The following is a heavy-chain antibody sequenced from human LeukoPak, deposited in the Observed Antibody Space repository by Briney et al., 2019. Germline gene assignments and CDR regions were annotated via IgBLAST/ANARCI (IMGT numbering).Heavy chain of an antibody. V-gene: IGHV1-46*01. CDR3: ARDLGAYSSSSDI. D-gene: IGHD6-6*01. J-gene: IGHJ3*02. CDR2: ITPRGGST. CDR1: GDTFSRYD. Sequence: GASVKVSCKASGDTFSRYDFYWVRQAPGQGLEWMGRITPRGGSTNYAQKFRGRVTMTSDTSTSTIYMELSRLRSDDTAVYYCARDLGAYSSSSDIWGQGTMVTVSS.